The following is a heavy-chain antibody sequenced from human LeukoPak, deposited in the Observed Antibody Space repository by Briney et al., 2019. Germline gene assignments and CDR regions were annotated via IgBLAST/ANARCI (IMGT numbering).Heavy chain of an antibody. V-gene: IGHV4-39*01. J-gene: IGHJ4*02. Sequence: SETLSLTCTVSGSSISSSSYYWGWIRQPPGKGLEWIGSIYYSGSTYYNPSLKSRVTISVDTSKNQFSLKLSSVTAADTAVYYCARHKIWFGELLFPAYDYWGQGTLVTVSS. CDR2: IYYSGST. CDR1: GSSISSSSYY. D-gene: IGHD3-10*01. CDR3: ARHKIWFGELLFPAYDY.